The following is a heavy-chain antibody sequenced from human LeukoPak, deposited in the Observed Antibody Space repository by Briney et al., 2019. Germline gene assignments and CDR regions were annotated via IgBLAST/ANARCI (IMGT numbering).Heavy chain of an antibody. CDR2: INHSGST. CDR3: AQGTGGSLVSPDY. CDR1: GGSFSGYY. D-gene: IGHD5/OR15-5a*01. V-gene: IGHV4-34*01. Sequence: SETLSLTCAVYGGSFSGYYWSWIRQPPGKGLEWIGEINHSGSTNYNPSLKSRVTISVDTSKNQFSLKLSSVTAAYPAVYYCAQGTGGSLVSPDYGAQEPRVPVS. J-gene: IGHJ4*02.